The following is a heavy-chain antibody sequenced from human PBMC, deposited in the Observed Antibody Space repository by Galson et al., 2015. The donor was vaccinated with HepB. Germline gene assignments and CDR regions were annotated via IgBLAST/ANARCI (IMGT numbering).Heavy chain of an antibody. V-gene: IGHV3-23*01. J-gene: IGHJ3*02. CDR2: IGGSGITT. D-gene: IGHD4-17*01. Sequence: SLRLSCAASGFIFSSSAMSWVRQAPGKGLEWVSGIGGSGITTYYADSVKGRFTISRDNSKNTRYLQMNSLRAEDTAVYYCARPKWATVIAFDIWGQGTMATVSS. CDR3: ARPKWATVIAFDI. CDR1: GFIFSSSA.